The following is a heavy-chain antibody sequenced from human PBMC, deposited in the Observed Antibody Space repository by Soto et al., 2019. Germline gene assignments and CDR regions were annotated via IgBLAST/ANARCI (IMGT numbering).Heavy chain of an antibody. Sequence: SETLSLTYTVSGGSISSGGYYWSWIRQHPGKGLEWIGYIYYSGSTYYNPSLKSRVTISVDTSKNQFSLKLSSVTAADTAVYYCARGGYYFYYGMDVWGQGTTVTVSS. J-gene: IGHJ6*02. V-gene: IGHV4-31*03. CDR3: ARGGYYFYYGMDV. CDR2: IYYSGST. D-gene: IGHD3-16*01. CDR1: GGSISSGGYY.